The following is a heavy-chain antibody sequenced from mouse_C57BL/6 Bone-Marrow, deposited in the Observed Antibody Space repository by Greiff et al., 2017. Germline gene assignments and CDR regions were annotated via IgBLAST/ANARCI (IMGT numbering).Heavy chain of an antibody. D-gene: IGHD1-1*02. CDR1: GFTFRSYA. CDR3: TRRGLWPHYYAMDY. Sequence: EVKLQESGEGLVKPGGSLKLSCAASGFTFRSYAMSWVRQTPEKRLEWVAYISSGGDYIYYADTVKGRFTISRDHARNTLYLQMSSLKSEDTAMYYCTRRGLWPHYYAMDYWGQGTSVTVSS. J-gene: IGHJ4*01. CDR2: ISSGGDYI. V-gene: IGHV5-9-1*02.